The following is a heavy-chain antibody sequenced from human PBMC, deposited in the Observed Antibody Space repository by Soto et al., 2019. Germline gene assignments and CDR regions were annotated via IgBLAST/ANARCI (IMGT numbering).Heavy chain of an antibody. V-gene: IGHV4-39*01. J-gene: IGHJ4*02. Sequence: PXATLSLTCTVSGVSVSSSSYYWGWIRQPPGKGLEWIGTIYYTGRTSYSPSLKSRVTISVDTSKTQFSLNLKSVTAADTAVYYCAGRRAGDYYFDYWGQGTLVTVSS. CDR2: IYYTGRT. CDR3: AGRRAGDYYFDY. D-gene: IGHD1-26*01. CDR1: GVSVSSSSYY.